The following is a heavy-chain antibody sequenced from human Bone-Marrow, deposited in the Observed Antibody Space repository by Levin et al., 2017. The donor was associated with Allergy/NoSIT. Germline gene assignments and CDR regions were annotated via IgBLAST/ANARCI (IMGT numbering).Heavy chain of an antibody. Sequence: GESLKISCKASGYTFTDYYIYWVRQAPGQGLEYMGWINPNNYDTKYAQKFRGRVTVTRDTSISTAYMDLTRLRSDDTAVYYCARRTPEGGISVAGALSSWGQGTLVTVSS. V-gene: IGHV1-2*02. CDR3: ARRTPEGGISVAGALSS. J-gene: IGHJ5*02. D-gene: IGHD6-19*01. CDR2: INPNNYDT. CDR1: GYTFTDYY.